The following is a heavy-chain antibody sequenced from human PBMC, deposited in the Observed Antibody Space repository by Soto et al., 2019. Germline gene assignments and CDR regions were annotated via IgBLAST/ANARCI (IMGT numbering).Heavy chain of an antibody. Sequence: QVQLVQSGAEVKKPGASVKVSCKASGYTFTSYDINWVRQATGQGLEWMGWMNPNSGNTGYAQKLQGRVTMTRNTSIRTAYMELSSLRSEDTAVYYCARGLYYDYIWGSYRSAYYYYMDVWGKGTTVTVSS. CDR1: GYTFTSYD. V-gene: IGHV1-8*01. CDR3: ARGLYYDYIWGSYRSAYYYYMDV. J-gene: IGHJ6*03. D-gene: IGHD3-16*02. CDR2: MNPNSGNT.